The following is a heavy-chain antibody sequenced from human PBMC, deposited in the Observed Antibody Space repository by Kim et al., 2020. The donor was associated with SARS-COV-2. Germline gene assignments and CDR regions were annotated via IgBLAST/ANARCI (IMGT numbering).Heavy chain of an antibody. CDR2: TYYRSKWSS. Sequence: SRTLSLTCVISGDSLSSNTVAWSWIRQSPSSGLEWLGRTYYRSKWSSDYAVSVKSRIIINADPSKNQFSLHLNSVTPDDTATYYCVRYSGWYYFDYWGQGTLVIVSS. D-gene: IGHD6-19*01. CDR3: VRYSGWYYFDY. CDR1: GDSLSSNTVA. J-gene: IGHJ4*02. V-gene: IGHV6-1*01.